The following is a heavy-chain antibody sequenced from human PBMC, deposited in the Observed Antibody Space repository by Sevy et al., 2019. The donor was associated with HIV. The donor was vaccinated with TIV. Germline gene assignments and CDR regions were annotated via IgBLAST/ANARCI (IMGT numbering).Heavy chain of an antibody. CDR3: AKGDYGSGSPPFDY. V-gene: IGHV3-23*01. CDR1: GFTFGSYA. CDR2: ISGSGGST. Sequence: GGSLRLSCAASGFTFGSYAMSWVRQAPGKGLEWVSAISGSGGSTYYADSVKGRFTISRDNSKNTLYLQMNSLRAEDTAVYYCAKGDYGSGSPPFDYWGQGTLVTVSS. D-gene: IGHD3-10*01. J-gene: IGHJ4*02.